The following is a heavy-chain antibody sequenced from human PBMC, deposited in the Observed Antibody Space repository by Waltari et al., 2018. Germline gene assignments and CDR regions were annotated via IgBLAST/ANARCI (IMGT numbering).Heavy chain of an antibody. CDR2: VNPYGGGT. D-gene: IGHD2-21*02. J-gene: IGHJ4*02. Sequence: LVQSGAEVMKPGASVQVSCKASRDAVTEHYIHWVRQAPGQGLEWMGWVNPYGGGTNYAQRFAGRITVTWDTSISTAYMEFSRLTSGDTAVYFCAREYCGGDCRLFDYWGQGTLVTVSS. CDR3: AREYCGGDCRLFDY. V-gene: IGHV1-2*02. CDR1: RDAVTEHY.